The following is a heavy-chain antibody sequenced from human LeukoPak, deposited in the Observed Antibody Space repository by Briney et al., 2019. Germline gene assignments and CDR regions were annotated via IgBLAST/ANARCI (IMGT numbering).Heavy chain of an antibody. D-gene: IGHD1-1*01. CDR2: ISSSGSTI. V-gene: IGHV3-48*03. Sequence: GGSLRLSCAASGFTFSSYEMNWVRQAPGKGLEWVSYISSSGSTIYYADSVKGRFTISRDNAKNSLYLQMNSLRAEDTAVYYCARWKYYYYYMDVWGKGTTVTVSS. J-gene: IGHJ6*03. CDR1: GFTFSSYE. CDR3: ARWKYYYYYMDV.